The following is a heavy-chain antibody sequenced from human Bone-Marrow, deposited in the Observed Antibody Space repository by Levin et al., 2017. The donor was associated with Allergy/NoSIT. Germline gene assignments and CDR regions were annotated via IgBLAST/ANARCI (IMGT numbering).Heavy chain of an antibody. CDR1: GFSFSSYW. D-gene: IGHD5-18*01. Sequence: GESLKISCAASGFSFSSYWMSWVRQAPGKGLEWVANIKQDGSEPYYVGSLKGRFTISRDNAKNSLFLQMNSLRVEDTAVYFCARDRRGYWAFDIWGQGTVVTVSS. CDR2: IKQDGSEP. V-gene: IGHV3-7*04. CDR3: ARDRRGYWAFDI. J-gene: IGHJ3*02.